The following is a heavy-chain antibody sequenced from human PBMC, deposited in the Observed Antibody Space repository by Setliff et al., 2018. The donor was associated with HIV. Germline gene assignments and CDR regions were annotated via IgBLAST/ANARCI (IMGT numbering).Heavy chain of an antibody. CDR2: IYYSGTT. J-gene: IGHJ4*02. CDR3: ARGLSFYDPGGFDY. V-gene: IGHV4-39*06. D-gene: IGHD3-22*01. CDR1: GGSISSRTYY. Sequence: SETLSLTCTVSGGSISSRTYYWGCIRQPPGKGLEWIGSIYYSGTTYYNPSLKSRVTISVDASKNQFALKLSSVTAADTAVYYCARGLSFYDPGGFDYWGQGTLVTVSS.